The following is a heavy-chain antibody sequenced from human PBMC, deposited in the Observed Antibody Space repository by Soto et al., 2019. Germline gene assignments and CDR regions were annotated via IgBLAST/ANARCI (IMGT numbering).Heavy chain of an antibody. J-gene: IGHJ5*02. V-gene: IGHV3-23*01. CDR2: ISGSGGST. CDR3: AKDQAPGYYDFWSGYNNWFDP. Sequence: EVQLLESGGGLVQPGGSLRLSCAASGFTFSSYAMSWVRQAPGKGLEWVSAISGSGGSTYYADSVKGRFTISRDNSKNTLDLQMNSLRAEDTAVYYCAKDQAPGYYDFWSGYNNWFDPWGQGTLVTVSS. CDR1: GFTFSSYA. D-gene: IGHD3-3*01.